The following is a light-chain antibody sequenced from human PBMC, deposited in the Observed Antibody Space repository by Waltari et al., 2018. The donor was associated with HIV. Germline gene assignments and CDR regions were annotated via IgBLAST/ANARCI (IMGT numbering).Light chain of an antibody. CDR1: QNFNNF. V-gene: IGKV3-11*01. Sequence: EIVLTQSPATLSLSPGERATLSCSASQNFNNFLAWYQQKPGQAPRLLIYDASNRATGIPARFSGSGSGTYFTLTISSLEPEDFAIYYCQQRYRWPLISGGGTKVEIK. CDR3: QQRYRWPLI. CDR2: DAS. J-gene: IGKJ4*01.